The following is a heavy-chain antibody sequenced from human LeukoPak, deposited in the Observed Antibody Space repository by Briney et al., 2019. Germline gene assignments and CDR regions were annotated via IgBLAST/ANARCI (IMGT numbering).Heavy chain of an antibody. CDR1: VYTLTSHD. V-gene: IGHV1-8*03. J-gene: IGHJ3*02. Sequence: ASVKVSYKASVYTLTSHDINWARQPTGQGGEWMVCMNPNSGNTGYAQKFQARVTITRNTSISTVYMELSSLRSEDTAVYSCARAAVTTYNAFDIWGQGTMVTVSA. CDR3: ARAAVTTYNAFDI. CDR2: MNPNSGNT. D-gene: IGHD4-17*01.